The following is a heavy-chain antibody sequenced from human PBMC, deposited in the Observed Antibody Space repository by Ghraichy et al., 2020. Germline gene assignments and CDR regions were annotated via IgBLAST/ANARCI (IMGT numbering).Heavy chain of an antibody. D-gene: IGHD1-1*01. Sequence: SETLSLTCTVSDYSVNNDHYWGWIRQPPGKGLEWIGSVHHSGIIFYNPSLKSRVTISLDTSKNLFSLILNSVTAADTAVYFCVRDYSTNWHYDSWGQGSLVTVSS. CDR2: VHHSGII. CDR1: DYSVNNDHY. J-gene: IGHJ4*02. V-gene: IGHV4-38-2*02. CDR3: VRDYSTNWHYDS.